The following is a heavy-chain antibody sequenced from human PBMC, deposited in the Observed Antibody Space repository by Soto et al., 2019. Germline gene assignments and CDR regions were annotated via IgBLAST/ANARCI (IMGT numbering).Heavy chain of an antibody. CDR1: GGSVSSNSEY. CDR3: ASIREYSSWFDP. D-gene: IGHD5-18*01. J-gene: IGHJ5*02. Sequence: SETLSLTCTVSGGSVSSNSEYWTWLRQPPGKGLEWIGYFFSSGSTNYNPSLKSRVTISVDTSKNQFSLRLSSVTAADTAIYYGASIREYSSWFDPWGQGIRVLVSS. V-gene: IGHV4-61*01. CDR2: FFSSGST.